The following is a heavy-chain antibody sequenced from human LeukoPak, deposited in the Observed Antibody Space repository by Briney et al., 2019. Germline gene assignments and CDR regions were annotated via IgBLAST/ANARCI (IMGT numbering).Heavy chain of an antibody. CDR2: IYHSGST. Sequence: SETLSLTCTVSGYSISSGYYWGWIRQPPGKGLEWIGSIYHSGSTFYNPSLKSRVTISVDTSKNQFSLKLSSVTAADTAVYYCARDPGYSSSWYTEGDYWGQGTLVTVSS. D-gene: IGHD6-13*01. CDR3: ARDPGYSSSWYTEGDY. J-gene: IGHJ4*02. V-gene: IGHV4-38-2*02. CDR1: GYSISSGYY.